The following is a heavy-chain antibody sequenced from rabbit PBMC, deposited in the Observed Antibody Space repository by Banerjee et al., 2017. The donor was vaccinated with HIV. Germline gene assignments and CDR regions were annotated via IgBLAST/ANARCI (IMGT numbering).Heavy chain of an antibody. V-gene: IGHV1S40*01. D-gene: IGHD8-1*01. CDR1: GVSFSGDSY. J-gene: IGHJ6*01. CDR2: IDSGSSGST. Sequence: SLTLTCTASGVSFSGDSYMCWVRQAPGKGLEWIVCIDSGSSGSTYSATWAKGRFTISKTSSTTVTLQMTSLTAADTATYFCARDAGTSFSTYGMDLWGPGTLVTVS. CDR3: ARDAGTSFSTYGMDL.